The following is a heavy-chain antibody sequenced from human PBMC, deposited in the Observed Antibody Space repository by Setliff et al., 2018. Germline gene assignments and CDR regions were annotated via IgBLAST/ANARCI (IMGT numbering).Heavy chain of an antibody. CDR2: IYYSGST. J-gene: IGHJ3*02. CDR1: GGSISSSNYY. Sequence: PSETLSLTCTVSGGSISSSNYYWGWIRQPPGKGLEWIGSIYYSGSTYYNPSLKSRVTISVDTSKNQFSLRLSSVTAADTALYYCARVRVGATNDAFDIWGHGTMVTV. D-gene: IGHD1-26*01. V-gene: IGHV4-39*02. CDR3: ARVRVGATNDAFDI.